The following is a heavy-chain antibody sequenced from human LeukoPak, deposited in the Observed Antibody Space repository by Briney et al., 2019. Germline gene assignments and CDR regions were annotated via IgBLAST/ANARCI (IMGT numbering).Heavy chain of an antibody. J-gene: IGHJ4*02. CDR1: GYTFTNYA. V-gene: IGHV7-4-1*02. Sequence: ASVKVSCKASGYTFTNYAMNWVRQAPGQGLEWMGWIHPSTGNPTYAQGFTGRFVFSLDTSVSTTYLQISGLKAEDTAVYYCARAVQSSGVLSLPDYWGQGTLVTVSS. CDR3: ARAVQSSGVLSLPDY. D-gene: IGHD3-16*02. CDR2: IHPSTGNP.